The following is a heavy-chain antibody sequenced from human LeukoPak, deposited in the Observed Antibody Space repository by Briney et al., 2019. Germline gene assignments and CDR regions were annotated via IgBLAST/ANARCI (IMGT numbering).Heavy chain of an antibody. D-gene: IGHD1-26*01. J-gene: IGHJ2*01. CDR3: ARDWELVYLGRNWYFDL. CDR1: GFTFSSYW. V-gene: IGHV3-7*01. CDR2: IKQDGSEK. Sequence: GGALRLSCAASGFTFSSYWLSWVRQAPGKGLEWVANIKQDGSEKDYVDPVKGRFTISSVSAKDSVYLQMNSLRAEHTAVYYCARDWELVYLGRNWYFDLWGRGTLVTVSS.